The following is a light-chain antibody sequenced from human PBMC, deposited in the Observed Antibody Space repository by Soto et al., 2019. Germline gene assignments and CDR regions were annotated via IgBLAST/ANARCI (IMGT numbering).Light chain of an antibody. Sequence: EMVLTQSPGTLSLSPGEGVTLSCRASQSIGRNLNWYQHKPGQSPRLLISGVSTRVAGIPDRFTGSGAGTDFTLTISRLEADDFAGYYCQHYGASIWTFGQGTKVEIK. J-gene: IGKJ1*01. CDR3: QHYGASIWT. CDR1: QSIGRN. V-gene: IGKV3-20*01. CDR2: GVS.